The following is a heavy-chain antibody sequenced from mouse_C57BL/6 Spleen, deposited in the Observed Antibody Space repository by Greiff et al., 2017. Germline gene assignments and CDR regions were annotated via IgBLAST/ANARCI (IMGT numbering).Heavy chain of an antibody. D-gene: IGHD2-2*01. Sequence: QVQLQQPGAELVRPGTSVKLSCKASGYTFTSYWMHWVKQRPGQGLEWIGVIDPSDSYTNYNQKFKGKATLTVDTSSSTAYMQLSSLTSEDSAVYYGARNGYDVGMDYWGQGTSVTVSS. CDR1: GYTFTSYW. V-gene: IGHV1-59*01. J-gene: IGHJ4*01. CDR2: IDPSDSYT. CDR3: ARNGYDVGMDY.